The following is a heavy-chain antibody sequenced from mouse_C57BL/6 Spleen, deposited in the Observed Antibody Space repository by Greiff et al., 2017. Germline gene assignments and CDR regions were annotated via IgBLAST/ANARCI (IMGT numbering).Heavy chain of an antibody. Sequence: VQLQQSGAELVKPGASVKLSCTASGFNIKDYSMHWVKQRTEQGLEWIGRLYPEDGETKYAQKFQGKATITADTSSNTAYMQLSSLTSEDTAVYYCARRYYGSSYALDYWGQGTSVTVSA. J-gene: IGHJ4*01. CDR1: GFNIKDYS. CDR3: ARRYYGSSYALDY. D-gene: IGHD1-1*01. V-gene: IGHV14-2*01. CDR2: LYPEDGET.